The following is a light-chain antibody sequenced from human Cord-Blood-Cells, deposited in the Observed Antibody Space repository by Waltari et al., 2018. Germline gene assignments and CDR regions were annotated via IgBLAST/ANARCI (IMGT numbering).Light chain of an antibody. CDR1: QSLLHSNGYNY. J-gene: IGKJ2*01. CDR3: MQALQTPYT. V-gene: IGKV2-28*01. CDR2: LGS. Sequence: DIVMTQSSLSLPVTPGEPASIFCRSSQSLLHSNGYNYLDWYLQKRGQSPQLLIYLGSNLASGVPDRFSGSGSGTDFTLKISRVEAEDVGVYYCMQALQTPYTFGQGTKLEIK.